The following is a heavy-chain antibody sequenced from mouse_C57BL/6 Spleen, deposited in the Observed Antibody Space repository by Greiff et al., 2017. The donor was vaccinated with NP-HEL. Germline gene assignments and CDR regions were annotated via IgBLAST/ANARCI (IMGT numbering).Heavy chain of an antibody. D-gene: IGHD2-5*01. Sequence: VQLKESGGDLVKPGGSLKLSCAASGFTFSSYGMSWVRQTPDKRLEWVATISSGGSYTYYPDSVKGRFTISRDNAKNTLYLQMSSLKSEDTAMYYCARHDYSNYPYFDYWGQGTTLTVSS. CDR2: ISSGGSYT. V-gene: IGHV5-6*01. CDR3: ARHDYSNYPYFDY. J-gene: IGHJ2*01. CDR1: GFTFSSYG.